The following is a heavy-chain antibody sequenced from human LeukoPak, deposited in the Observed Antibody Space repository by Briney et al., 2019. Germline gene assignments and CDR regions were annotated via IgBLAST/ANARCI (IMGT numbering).Heavy chain of an antibody. CDR2: ISGSDGRT. J-gene: IGHJ4*02. Sequence: GGSLRLSCAASGFSFSGYAMSWVRQAPGKGLEWVAVISGSDGRTNYADSVKGRFTISRDNSKNTLYLQMNNLRAEDTAVYYCARRDYYDLEGYFDYWGQGTLVTVSS. D-gene: IGHD3-22*01. CDR1: GFSFSGYA. V-gene: IGHV3-23*01. CDR3: ARRDYYDLEGYFDY.